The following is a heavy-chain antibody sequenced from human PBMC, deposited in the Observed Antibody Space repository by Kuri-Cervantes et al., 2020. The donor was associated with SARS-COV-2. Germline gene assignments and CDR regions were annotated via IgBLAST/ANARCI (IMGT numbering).Heavy chain of an antibody. D-gene: IGHD2-21*01. Sequence: GESLKISCTVSGGSISSSSYYWGWIRQPPGKGLEWVTMISSDGRNKNYADSVKGRFTISRDNSKNTLYLQINSLRSEDTAIFYCASARVGVLDLWGQGALVTVSS. V-gene: IGHV3-30*03. J-gene: IGHJ5*02. CDR1: GGSISSSS. CDR2: ISSDGRNK. CDR3: ASARVGVLDL.